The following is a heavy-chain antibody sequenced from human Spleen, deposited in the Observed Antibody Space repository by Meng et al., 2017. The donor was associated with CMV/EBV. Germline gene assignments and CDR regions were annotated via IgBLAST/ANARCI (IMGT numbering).Heavy chain of an antibody. Sequence: ASVKVSCKASGYTFTDYYMHWVRQAPGQGLEWMGWINPNSGGTNYAQKFQDRVTMTRDTSISTAYMELSRLRSDDTAVYFCARGGDGYIYRTVFDYWGQGTLVTVSS. D-gene: IGHD5-24*01. J-gene: IGHJ4*02. CDR2: INPNSGGT. V-gene: IGHV1-2*02. CDR3: ARGGDGYIYRTVFDY. CDR1: GYTFTDYY.